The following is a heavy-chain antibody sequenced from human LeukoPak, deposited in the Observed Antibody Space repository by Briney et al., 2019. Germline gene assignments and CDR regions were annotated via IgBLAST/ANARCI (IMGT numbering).Heavy chain of an antibody. CDR2: INHSGST. Sequence: SETLSLTCAVYGGSFSGYYWSWICQPPGKGLEWIGEINHSGSTNYNPSLKSRATISVDTSKNQFSLKLSSVTAADTAVYYCARATASRFDYWGQGTLVTVSS. CDR3: ARATASRFDY. D-gene: IGHD4-17*01. V-gene: IGHV4-34*01. J-gene: IGHJ4*02. CDR1: GGSFSGYY.